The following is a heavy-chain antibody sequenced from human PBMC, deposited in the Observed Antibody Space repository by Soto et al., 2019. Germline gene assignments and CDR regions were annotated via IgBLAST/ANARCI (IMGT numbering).Heavy chain of an antibody. D-gene: IGHD6-19*01. CDR2: IYHSGST. V-gene: IGHV4-30-2*01. CDR1: GGSISSGGYS. Sequence: QLQLQESGSELVKPSQTLSLTCAVSGGSISSGGYSWSWIRQPPGKGLEWIGYIYHSGSTYYNPSLKSRVTISVDRSKNQFSLKLSSVTAADTAVYYCASAGGLGAVAADYWGQGTLVTVSS. J-gene: IGHJ4*02. CDR3: ASAGGLGAVAADY.